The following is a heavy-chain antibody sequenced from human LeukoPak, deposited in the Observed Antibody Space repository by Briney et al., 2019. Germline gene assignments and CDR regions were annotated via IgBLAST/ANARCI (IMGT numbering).Heavy chain of an antibody. Sequence: GESLKISCKGSGYSFTSYWIGWVRQLTGRGLEWMGIIYPGDSDTRYSPSFQGQVTISADKSISTAYLQWSSLKASETAMYYCASFYDSSGRLLYGMDVWGQGTTVTVSS. J-gene: IGHJ6*02. V-gene: IGHV5-51*01. CDR3: ASFYDSSGRLLYGMDV. CDR1: GYSFTSYW. D-gene: IGHD3-22*01. CDR2: IYPGDSDT.